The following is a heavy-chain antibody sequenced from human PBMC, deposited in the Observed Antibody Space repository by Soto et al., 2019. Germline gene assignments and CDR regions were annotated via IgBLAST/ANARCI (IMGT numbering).Heavy chain of an antibody. D-gene: IGHD3-3*01. CDR2: ISYDGRYK. Sequence: QVQLVESGGGVVQWGGSVRLSCTASGFTFNSHTMHWVRQAPGEGLECVAVISYDGRYKFYADSVKGRFTISRGNSKRTRYLQMNRLTAADTAIYYWARDGLTAFGMFSPFDVDVCGQGTTVT. CDR1: GFTFNSHT. CDR3: ARDGLTAFGMFSPFDVDV. J-gene: IGHJ6*02. V-gene: IGHV3-30-3*01.